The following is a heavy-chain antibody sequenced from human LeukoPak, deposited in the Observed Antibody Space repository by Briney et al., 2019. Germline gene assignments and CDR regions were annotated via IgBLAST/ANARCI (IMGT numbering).Heavy chain of an antibody. D-gene: IGHD6-13*01. V-gene: IGHV3-30*04. CDR3: ARGGSSWYVYYYYYYGMDV. CDR1: GFTFSSYA. Sequence: AGRSLRLSCAASGFTFSSYAMHWVRQAPGKGLEWVAVISYDGSNKYYADSVKGRFTISRDNSKNTLYLQMNSLRAEDTAVYYCARGGSSWYVYYYYYYGMDVWGQGTTVTVSS. CDR2: ISYDGSNK. J-gene: IGHJ6*02.